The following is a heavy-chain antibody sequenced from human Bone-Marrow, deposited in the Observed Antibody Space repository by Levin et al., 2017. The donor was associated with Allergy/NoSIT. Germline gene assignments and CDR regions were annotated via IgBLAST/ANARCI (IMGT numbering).Heavy chain of an antibody. CDR3: ARDMVSPPPDDYYYMDV. CDR1: GGSISSYY. V-gene: IGHV4-59*01. Sequence: TSETLSLTCTVSGGSISSYYWNWIRQTPGKGLEWIGYMYYTGSATYNPSLKSRATISVDTSKTQFSLKLSSVTAADTAVYYCARDMVSPPPDDYYYMDVWGKGTTVTVSS. J-gene: IGHJ6*03. CDR2: MYYTGSA. D-gene: IGHD2-8*01.